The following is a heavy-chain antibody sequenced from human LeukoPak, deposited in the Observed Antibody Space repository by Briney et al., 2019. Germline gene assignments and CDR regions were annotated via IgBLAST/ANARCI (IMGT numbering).Heavy chain of an antibody. CDR2: ISAYNGNT. CDR3: ATQSAILTGYYLGAFDI. D-gene: IGHD3-9*01. V-gene: IGHV1-18*04. J-gene: IGHJ3*02. CDR1: GYTFTGYY. Sequence: ASVKVSCEASGYTFTGYYMHWVRQAPGQGLEWMGWISAYNGNTNYAQKLQGRVTMTTDTSTSTAYMELRSLRSDDTAVYYCATQSAILTGYYLGAFDIWGQGTMVTVSS.